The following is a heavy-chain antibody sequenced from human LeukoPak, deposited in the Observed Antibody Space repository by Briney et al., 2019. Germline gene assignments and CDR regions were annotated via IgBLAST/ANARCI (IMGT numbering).Heavy chain of an antibody. J-gene: IGHJ4*02. CDR1: GGSFSDYW. Sequence: SETLSLTCAVYGGSFSDYWWTWIRQSPGKGLEWIGEINHSGSTNYNPSLKSRVTISVDTSKNQFSLKLSSVTAADTAVYYCARGIGGSGSQRGYFDYWGQGTLVTVSS. D-gene: IGHD3-10*01. CDR2: INHSGST. V-gene: IGHV4-34*01. CDR3: ARGIGGSGSQRGYFDY.